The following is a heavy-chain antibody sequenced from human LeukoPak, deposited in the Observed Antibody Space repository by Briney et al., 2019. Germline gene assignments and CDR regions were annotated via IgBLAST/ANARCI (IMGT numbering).Heavy chain of an antibody. J-gene: IGHJ4*02. Sequence: GGSLRLSCAASGFTFDDYAMHWVRQAPGKGLEWVSLISWDGGSTYYADSVKGRFTISRDNSKNSLYLQMNSLRAEDTAVYYCAKDRRVLRARGGDCYDYWGQGTLVTVSS. CDR1: GFTFDDYA. CDR3: AKDRRVLRARGGDCYDY. CDR2: ISWDGGST. V-gene: IGHV3-43D*03. D-gene: IGHD2-21*02.